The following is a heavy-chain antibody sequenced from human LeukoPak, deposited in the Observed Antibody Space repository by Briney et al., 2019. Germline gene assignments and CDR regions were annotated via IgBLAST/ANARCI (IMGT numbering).Heavy chain of an antibody. Sequence: PGGSLRLSCAASGFTLSSSAMNWVCQAPGKGLEWVSSINNVGSHIYYAGSVKGRFTISRDNTKNSLYLQMNSLRAEDTAVYYCSRDPTYYLRYGYFDYWGQGALVTVSS. CDR2: INNVGSHI. J-gene: IGHJ4*02. D-gene: IGHD1-26*01. V-gene: IGHV3-21*01. CDR3: SRDPTYYLRYGYFDY. CDR1: GFTLSSSA.